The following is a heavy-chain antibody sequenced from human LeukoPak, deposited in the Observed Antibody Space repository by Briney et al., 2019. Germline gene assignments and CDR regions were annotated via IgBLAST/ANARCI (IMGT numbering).Heavy chain of an antibody. J-gene: IGHJ4*02. V-gene: IGHV4-4*02. CDR2: IYYSGSA. D-gene: IGHD3-22*01. Sequence: PGGSLRLSCAASGFTFSTYAMSWVRQPPGKGLEWIGNIYYSGSAYYNPSLKSRVTMSVDTSKNQFSLKLSSVTAADTAVYYCARKPIVNSAWYYFDYWGQGTLVTVSS. CDR3: ARKPIVNSAWYYFDY. CDR1: GFTFSTYA.